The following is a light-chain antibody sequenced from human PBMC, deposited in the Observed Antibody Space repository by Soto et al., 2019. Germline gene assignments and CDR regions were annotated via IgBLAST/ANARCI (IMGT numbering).Light chain of an antibody. V-gene: IGLV2-8*01. CDR3: SSYAGSNNCYV. CDR2: EVS. J-gene: IGLJ1*01. Sequence: QSVLTQPPSASGSPGQSVTISCTGTSSDVGVYNYVSWYQQHPGKAPKLMIYEVSKRPSGVPDRFSGSKSGNTASLTVSGLQAEDEAEYSCSSYAGSNNCYVFGTGTKLTVL. CDR1: SSDVGVYNY.